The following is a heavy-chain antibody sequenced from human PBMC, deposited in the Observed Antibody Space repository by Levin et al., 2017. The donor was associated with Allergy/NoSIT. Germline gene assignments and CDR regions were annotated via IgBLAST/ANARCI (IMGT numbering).Heavy chain of an antibody. J-gene: IGHJ5*02. CDR3: ASPGLWFGEYNWFDP. D-gene: IGHD3-10*01. Sequence: ASVKVSCKASGYTFTGYYMHWVRQAPGQGLEWMGWINPNSGGTNYAQKFQGRVTMTRDTSISTAYMELSRLRSDDTAVYYCASPGLWFGEYNWFDPWGQGTLVTVSS. V-gene: IGHV1-2*02. CDR1: GYTFTGYY. CDR2: INPNSGGT.